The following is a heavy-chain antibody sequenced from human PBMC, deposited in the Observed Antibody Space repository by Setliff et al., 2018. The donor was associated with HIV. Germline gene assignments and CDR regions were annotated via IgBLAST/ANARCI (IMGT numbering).Heavy chain of an antibody. J-gene: IGHJ4*02. CDR2: INPNSGGT. Sequence: GASVKVSCKAYGYTFTAYYMHWVRQAPGQGLEWMGWINPNSGGTNYAQKFRGGVTMTRDTSINTAHMYLSSLRSDDTAIYFCARGTDFWSGSSNFDYWGQGTQVTVSS. D-gene: IGHD3-3*01. V-gene: IGHV1-2*02. CDR1: GYTFTAYY. CDR3: ARGTDFWSGSSNFDY.